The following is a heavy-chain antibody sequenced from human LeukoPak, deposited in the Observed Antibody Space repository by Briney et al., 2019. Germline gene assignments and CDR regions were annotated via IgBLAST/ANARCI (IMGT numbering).Heavy chain of an antibody. D-gene: IGHD3-22*01. Sequence: GSLRLSCAASGFTFSSYAMSWVRQAPGKGLEWVSAISGSGGSTYYADSVKGRFTISRDNSKNTLYLQMNSLRAEDTAVYYCAKGLDSSGYYSDWGQGTLVTVSS. CDR1: GFTFSSYA. CDR2: ISGSGGST. V-gene: IGHV3-23*01. CDR3: AKGLDSSGYYSD. J-gene: IGHJ4*02.